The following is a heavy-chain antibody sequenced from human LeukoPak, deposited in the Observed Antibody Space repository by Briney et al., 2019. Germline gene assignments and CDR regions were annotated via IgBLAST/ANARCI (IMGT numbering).Heavy chain of an antibody. V-gene: IGHV3-53*01. CDR2: IYSGGSA. J-gene: IGHJ4*02. CDR1: GFTVSRNY. D-gene: IGHD3-22*01. CDR3: AGTIVGKWAIDY. Sequence: GGSLRLSCAASGFTVSRNYMTWVRQAPGKGLEWVSVIYSGGSAYYADSVKGRFTISRDNSKNTLYLQMNSLRAEDTAVYYCAGTIVGKWAIDYWGQGTLVTVSS.